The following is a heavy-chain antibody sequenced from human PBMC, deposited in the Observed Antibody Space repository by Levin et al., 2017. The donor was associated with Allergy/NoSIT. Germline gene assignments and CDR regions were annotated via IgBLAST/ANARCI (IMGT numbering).Heavy chain of an antibody. CDR1: GFTFSSYG. CDR3: TRDLGEGVTIFGYYFDY. CDR2: IWYDGSNK. Sequence: GGSLRLSCAASGFTFSSYGIHWVRQAPGKGLEWVAVIWYDGSNKYYADSVKGRFTISRDNSKNTLYLQMNSLRVEDTAVYYCTRDLGEGVTIFGYYFDYWGQGTLVTVSS. V-gene: IGHV3-33*01. J-gene: IGHJ4*02. D-gene: IGHD3-3*01.